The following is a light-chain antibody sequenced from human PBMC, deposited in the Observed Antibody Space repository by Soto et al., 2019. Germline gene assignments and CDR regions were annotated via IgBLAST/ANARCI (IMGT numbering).Light chain of an antibody. CDR3: CSYTTYSTYV. CDR2: EVS. CDR1: RSDIGSYNR. Sequence: QSVLTQPASVSGSPGQSITISCAGTRSDIGSYNRVSWYQQPPGKAPKLLIYEVSNRPSGVSNRFSGSKSGNTASLTISGLQAEDETDYYCCSYTTYSTYVFGTGTKLTVL. V-gene: IGLV2-14*01. J-gene: IGLJ1*01.